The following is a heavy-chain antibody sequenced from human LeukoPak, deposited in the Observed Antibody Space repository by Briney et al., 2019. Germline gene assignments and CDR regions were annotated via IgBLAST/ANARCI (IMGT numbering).Heavy chain of an antibody. Sequence: PGGSLRLSCAASGFTFGSYWMSWVRQAPGKGLEWVSAISGSGGSTYYADSVKGRFTISRDNSKNTLYLQMNSLRAGDTAVYYCARDQGSGIHGNYYGMDVWGQGTTVTVSS. V-gene: IGHV3-23*01. D-gene: IGHD6-19*01. CDR2: ISGSGGST. CDR3: ARDQGSGIHGNYYGMDV. CDR1: GFTFGSYW. J-gene: IGHJ6*02.